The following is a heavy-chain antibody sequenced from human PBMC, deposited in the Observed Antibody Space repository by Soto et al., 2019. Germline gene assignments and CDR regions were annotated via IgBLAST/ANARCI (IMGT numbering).Heavy chain of an antibody. CDR2: ISGSGIST. Sequence: DVQLLESGGGLVQPGGSLRLSCAASGFTFRSYAMSWVRQAPGKGLEWVSGISGSGISTHYADSVKGRFTVSRDNSKNPLYLQMIGWRGEDTDVYNCVQEPGGPDGSCDLWGRGTLVTVSS. CDR1: GFTFRSYA. D-gene: IGHD6-25*01. V-gene: IGHV3-23*01. CDR3: VQEPGGPDGSCDL. J-gene: IGHJ2*01.